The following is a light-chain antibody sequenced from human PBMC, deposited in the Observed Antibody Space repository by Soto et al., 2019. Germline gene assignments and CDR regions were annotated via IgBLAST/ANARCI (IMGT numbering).Light chain of an antibody. J-gene: IGLJ2*01. Sequence: QAVVTQPPSVSGAPGQRVTISCTGSRSNFGAGYDVHWYQQLPGTAPKLLIYASNNRPSGVPDRFSGSKSGTSASLAITGLQAEDEADYYCQSYDSSLSGVVFGGGTKLTVL. V-gene: IGLV1-40*01. CDR2: ASN. CDR1: RSNFGAGYD. CDR3: QSYDSSLSGVV.